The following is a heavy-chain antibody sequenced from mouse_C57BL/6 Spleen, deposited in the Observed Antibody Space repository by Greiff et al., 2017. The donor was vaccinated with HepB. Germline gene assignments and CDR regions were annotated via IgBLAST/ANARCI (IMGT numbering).Heavy chain of an antibody. CDR2: IYPGDGDT. J-gene: IGHJ1*03. CDR3: ARYDGSSLYWYFDV. D-gene: IGHD1-1*01. V-gene: IGHV1-82*01. CDR1: GYAFSSSW. Sequence: QVQLKQSGPELVKPGASVKISCKASGYAFSSSWMNWVKQRPGKGLEWIGRIYPGDGDTNYNGKFKGKATLTADKSSSTAYMQLSSLTSEDSAVYFGARYDGSSLYWYFDVWGTGTTVTVSS.